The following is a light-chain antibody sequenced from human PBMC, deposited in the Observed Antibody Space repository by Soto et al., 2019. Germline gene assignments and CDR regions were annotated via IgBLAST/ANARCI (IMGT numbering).Light chain of an antibody. J-gene: IGKJ5*01. CDR3: QQLNSYPIT. CDR2: AAS. V-gene: IGKV1D-16*01. Sequence: LTQSRSSRXAXVGDXVTMXXRASQSVSGWLAWYQQKPGEAGKLMIYAASSWKSGVTSRLSGSGSGTDFTLTTSSLQPEDFATYCCQQLNSYPITFGQRTRMEIK. CDR1: QSVSGW.